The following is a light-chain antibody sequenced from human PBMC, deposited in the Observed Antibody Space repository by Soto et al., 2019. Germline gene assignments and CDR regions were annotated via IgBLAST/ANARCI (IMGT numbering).Light chain of an antibody. Sequence: EIVVTQSPGTLSLSAGEGATLSCRANERVYSNYLAWYQQKPGQAPRLLIFGASNKATGIPDRFTGSGFGTDFTLTISRLEADDFSMSCCQQYGSSPFTFGSGTNGEIK. CDR1: ERVYSNY. J-gene: IGKJ4*01. V-gene: IGKV3-20*01. CDR2: GAS. CDR3: QQYGSSPFT.